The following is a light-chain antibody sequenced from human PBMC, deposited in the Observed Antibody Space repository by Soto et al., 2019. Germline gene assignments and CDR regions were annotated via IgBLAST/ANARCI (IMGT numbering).Light chain of an antibody. CDR1: QGISNF. Sequence: DIQMTQSPSAMSASVGDRVTITCRASQGISNFLAWFQQKPGKVPKRLIYGASNLESGAPSRFSGSGSGTEFTLSISSLQPDDFATYYCQQYNTYPWTFGQGTKVDIK. CDR3: QQYNTYPWT. CDR2: GAS. J-gene: IGKJ1*01. V-gene: IGKV1-17*03.